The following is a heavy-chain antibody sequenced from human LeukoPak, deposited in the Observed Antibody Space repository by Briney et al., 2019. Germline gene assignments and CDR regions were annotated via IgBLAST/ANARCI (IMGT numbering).Heavy chain of an antibody. CDR1: GGSISSYF. V-gene: IGHV4-4*07. D-gene: IGHD3-3*01. CDR3: ARDRFGDLNYFDY. Sequence: PSETLSLTCTVSGGSISSYFWSWIRQPAGKGLEWIGRIYTSGSTNYNPSLKSRVTISADKSTNQSSLKLSSVTAADTAVYYCARDRFGDLNYFDYWGQGTLVTVSS. CDR2: IYTSGST. J-gene: IGHJ4*02.